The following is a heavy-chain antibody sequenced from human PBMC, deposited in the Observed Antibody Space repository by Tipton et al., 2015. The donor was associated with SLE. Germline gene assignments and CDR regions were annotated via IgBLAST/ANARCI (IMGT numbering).Heavy chain of an antibody. Sequence: TLSLTCAVYGGSFSGYYLSWIRQPPGKGLEWIGEINHSGSTNYNPSLKSRVTISVDTSKNQFSLKVNSVTAADTTVYYCARSSSSHYFDYWGQGTLVTVSS. CDR1: GGSFSGYY. CDR2: INHSGST. CDR3: ARSSSSHYFDY. V-gene: IGHV4-34*01. J-gene: IGHJ4*02. D-gene: IGHD6-6*01.